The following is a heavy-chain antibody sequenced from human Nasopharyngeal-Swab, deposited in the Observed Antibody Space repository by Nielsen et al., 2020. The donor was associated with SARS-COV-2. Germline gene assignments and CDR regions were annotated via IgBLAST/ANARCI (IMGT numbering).Heavy chain of an antibody. CDR2: IYWSDDK. J-gene: IGHJ4*02. Sequence: SGPTLVKPTQTLTLTCTFSGFSLSASGVGVGWIRQPPGKALEWLALIYWSDDKRYGPSLRSRLTITKDTSKNQVVLTMTSMDPVDTATYFCAHYVTTDHQNAGFDYWGQGALVTVSS. CDR3: AHYVTTDHQNAGFDY. CDR1: GFSLSASGVG. V-gene: IGHV2-5*01. D-gene: IGHD1-1*01.